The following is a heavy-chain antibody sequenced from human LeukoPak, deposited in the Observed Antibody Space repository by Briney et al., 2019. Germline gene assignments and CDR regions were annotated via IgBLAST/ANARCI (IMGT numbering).Heavy chain of an antibody. J-gene: IGHJ4*02. CDR2: INHSGST. Sequence: PSETLSLTCAVYGGSFSGYYWSWIRQPPGKGLEWIGEINHSGSTNYNPSLKSRVTISVDTSKNQFSLKLSSVTAADTAVYYCARGGRGVRGVIITRPPHFDYWGQGTLVTVSS. V-gene: IGHV4-34*01. CDR1: GGSFSGYY. D-gene: IGHD3-10*01. CDR3: ARGGRGVRGVIITRPPHFDY.